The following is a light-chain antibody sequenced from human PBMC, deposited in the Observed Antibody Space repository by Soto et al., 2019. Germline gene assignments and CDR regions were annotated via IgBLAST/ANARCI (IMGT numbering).Light chain of an antibody. CDR3: QQYNSYPLT. V-gene: IGKV1-5*03. CDR2: KAS. Sequence: DIQMTQSPSTLSGSVGDRVAVTCRASQTISSWLAWYQQKPGKAPKLLIYKASSLESGVPSRFSGSGSGTEFTLTISSLQPDDFATYYCQQYNSYPLTFGGGTKVDIK. J-gene: IGKJ4*01. CDR1: QTISSW.